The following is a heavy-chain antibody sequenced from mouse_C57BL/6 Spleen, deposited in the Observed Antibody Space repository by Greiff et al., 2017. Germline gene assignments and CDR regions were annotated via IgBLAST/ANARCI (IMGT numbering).Heavy chain of an antibody. CDR1: GFNFKNTY. D-gene: IGHD5-1*01. Sequence: EVQLQQSVAELVRPGASVKLSCTASGFNFKNTYMHWVKQRPEQGLEWIGRIDPANGNTKYAPKFQGKATITADTSSNTAYLQLSSLTSEDTAIYYCARSEYYMDYWGQGTSVTVSS. J-gene: IGHJ4*01. V-gene: IGHV14-3*01. CDR3: ARSEYYMDY. CDR2: IDPANGNT.